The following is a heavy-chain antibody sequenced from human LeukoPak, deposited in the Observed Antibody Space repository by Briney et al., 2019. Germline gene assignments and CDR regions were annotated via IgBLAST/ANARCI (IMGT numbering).Heavy chain of an antibody. J-gene: IGHJ4*02. Sequence: KSSQTLSLTRTVSGGSISSGSYYWSWIRQPAGKGLEWIGRIYTSGSTNYNPSLKSRVTISVDTSKNQFSLKLSSVTAADTAVYYCARDVPAAGTMDYWGQGTLVTVSS. CDR1: GGSISSGSYY. V-gene: IGHV4-61*02. CDR2: IYTSGST. CDR3: ARDVPAAGTMDY. D-gene: IGHD6-19*01.